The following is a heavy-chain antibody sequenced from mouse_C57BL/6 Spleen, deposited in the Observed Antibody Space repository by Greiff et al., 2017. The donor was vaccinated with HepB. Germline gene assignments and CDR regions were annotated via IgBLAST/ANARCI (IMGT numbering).Heavy chain of an antibody. CDR3: ASLYYEGNYFDY. Sequence: EVQLVESGPGLVKPSQSLSLTCSVTGYSITSGYYWNWIRQFPGNKLEWMGYISYDGSNNYNPSLKNRISITRDTSKNQFFLKLNSVTTEDTATYYCASLYYEGNYFDYWGQGTTLTVSS. D-gene: IGHD1-1*01. V-gene: IGHV3-6*01. CDR1: GYSITSGYY. J-gene: IGHJ2*01. CDR2: ISYDGSN.